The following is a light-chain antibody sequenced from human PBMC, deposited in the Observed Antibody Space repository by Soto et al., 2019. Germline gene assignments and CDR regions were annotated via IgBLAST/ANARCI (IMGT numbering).Light chain of an antibody. CDR2: GAS. Sequence: EIVRTQSPATLSVSPGERATLSCRASQSVGSDLAWYQQKPGQHPRLLIYGASTRATGIPARFSGSGSGTEFTLTISSLQSEECAVYFCQQYNRWPPYTFGQGTKLEIK. V-gene: IGKV3-15*01. J-gene: IGKJ2*01. CDR1: QSVGSD. CDR3: QQYNRWPPYT.